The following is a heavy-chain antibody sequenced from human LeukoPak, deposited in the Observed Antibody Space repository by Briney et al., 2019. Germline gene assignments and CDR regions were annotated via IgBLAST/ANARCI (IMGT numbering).Heavy chain of an antibody. Sequence: SLRLFCAASGFSFSYATMHWVRQVPGKGLEWVSGINWNSGTMGYADSVKGRFTVSRDNAKNSLYLQMNSLKTEDTALYYCAKDPYMDVWGKGTTVTVSS. CDR2: INWNSGTM. J-gene: IGHJ6*03. V-gene: IGHV3-9*01. CDR3: AKDPYMDV. CDR1: GFSFSYAT.